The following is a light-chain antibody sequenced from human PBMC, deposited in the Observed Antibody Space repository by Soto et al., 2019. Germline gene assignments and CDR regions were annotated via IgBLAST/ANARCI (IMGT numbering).Light chain of an antibody. CDR1: SSNIGAGYE. J-gene: IGLJ1*01. V-gene: IGLV1-40*01. Sequence: QSVLTPPPSVSGAPGQSVTISCTGSSSNIGAGYEVNWYQHLPGAAPKLLIYGNTNRPSGVPDRFSGSKSGTSASLAITGLQAEDEADYYCQSYDSSLSALYVFGTGTKVTVL. CDR2: GNT. CDR3: QSYDSSLSALYV.